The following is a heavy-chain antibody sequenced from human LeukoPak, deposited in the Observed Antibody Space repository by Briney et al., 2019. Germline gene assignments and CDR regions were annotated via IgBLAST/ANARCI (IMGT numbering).Heavy chain of an antibody. CDR1: GFTFSSYG. V-gene: IGHV3-30*18. J-gene: IGHJ4*02. D-gene: IGHD5-12*01. CDR2: ISYDGSNK. Sequence: GGSLRLSCAASGFTFSSYGMHRVRQSPGKGLEWVAVISYDGSNKYYADSVKGRFTISRDNSKNTLYLQMNSLRAEDTAVYYCAKDFDYSGYDLGYWGQGTLVTVSS. CDR3: AKDFDYSGYDLGY.